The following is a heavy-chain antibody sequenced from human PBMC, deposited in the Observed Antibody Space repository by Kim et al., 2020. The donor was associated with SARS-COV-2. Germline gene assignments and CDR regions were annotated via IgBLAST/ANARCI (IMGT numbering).Heavy chain of an antibody. Sequence: GGSLRLSCAASGFTFSSYAMSWVRQAPGKGLEWVSAISGSGGSTYYADSVKGRFTISRDNSKNTLYLQMNSLRAEDTAVYYCAKGPMDGFFLPPEYYFDYWGQGTLVTVSS. J-gene: IGHJ4*02. CDR2: ISGSGGST. CDR1: GFTFSSYA. D-gene: IGHD2-2*03. V-gene: IGHV3-23*01. CDR3: AKGPMDGFFLPPEYYFDY.